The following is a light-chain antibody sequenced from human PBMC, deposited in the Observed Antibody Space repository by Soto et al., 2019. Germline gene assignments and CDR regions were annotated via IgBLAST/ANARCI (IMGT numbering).Light chain of an antibody. CDR1: QSVSSY. J-gene: IGKJ1*01. Sequence: EIVFTQSPATLSFSPGERATLSCRASQSVSSYLAWYQQKPGQAPRLLIYDASNRATGIPARFSGSGSGPDFTLTISSLEPEDFAVYYCQQRSNWPPTFGQGDQGGYQ. CDR3: QQRSNWPPT. CDR2: DAS. V-gene: IGKV3-11*01.